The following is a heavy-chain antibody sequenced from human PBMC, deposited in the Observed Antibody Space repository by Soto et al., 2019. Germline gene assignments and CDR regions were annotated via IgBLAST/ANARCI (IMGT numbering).Heavy chain of an antibody. CDR3: ARDRYGGYFQN. CDR1: GGSISSDY. V-gene: IGHV4-59*01. Sequence: SETLSLTCTVSGGSISSDYWSWIRQPPGKGLEWIGYIHYSGSTNYNPSLKSRVIISVDTSKNQFSLRLTSVTAVDTAVYYCARDRYGGYFQNWGQGTLVTVSS. J-gene: IGHJ1*01. CDR2: IHYSGST. D-gene: IGHD3-10*01.